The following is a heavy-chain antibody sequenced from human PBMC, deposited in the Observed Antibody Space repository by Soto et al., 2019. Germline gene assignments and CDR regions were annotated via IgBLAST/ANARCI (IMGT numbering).Heavy chain of an antibody. V-gene: IGHV3-48*01. CDR2: ISSSSSTI. CDR3: ASGIIAAAGTPFDY. D-gene: IGHD6-13*01. J-gene: IGHJ4*02. CDR1: GFTFSSYS. Sequence: EVQLVESGGGLVQPGGSLRLSCAASGFTFSSYSMNWVRQAPGKGLAWVSYISSSSSTIYYADSVKGRFTISRDNAKNSLYLQMNSLRAEDTAVYYCASGIIAAAGTPFDYWGQGTLVTVSS.